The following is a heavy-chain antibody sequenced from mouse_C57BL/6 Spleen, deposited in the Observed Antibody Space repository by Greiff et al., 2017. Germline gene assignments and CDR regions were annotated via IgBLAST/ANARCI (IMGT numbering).Heavy chain of an antibody. D-gene: IGHD4-1*01. CDR3: ARHELGGYFDY. CDR2: ISSGGSYT. J-gene: IGHJ2*01. CDR1: GFTFSSYG. Sequence: EVHLVESGGDLVKPGGSLKLSCAASGFTFSSYGMSWVRQTPDKRLEWVATISSGGSYTYYPDSVKGRFTISRDNAKNTLYLQMSRLKSEDTAMYYCARHELGGYFDYWGQGTTLTVSS. V-gene: IGHV5-6*01.